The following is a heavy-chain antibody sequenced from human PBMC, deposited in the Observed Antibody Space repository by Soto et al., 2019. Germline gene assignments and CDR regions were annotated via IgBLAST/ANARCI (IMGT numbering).Heavy chain of an antibody. CDR3: ARELSRRGLGYCSSTSCFLGHYYYYYGMDV. D-gene: IGHD2-2*01. Sequence: LEWMGRISAYNGNTNYAQKLQGRVTMTTDTSTSTAYMELRSLRSDDTAVYYCARELSRRGLGYCSSTSCFLGHYYYYYGMDVWGQGTTVTVSS. CDR2: ISAYNGNT. V-gene: IGHV1-18*01. J-gene: IGHJ6*02.